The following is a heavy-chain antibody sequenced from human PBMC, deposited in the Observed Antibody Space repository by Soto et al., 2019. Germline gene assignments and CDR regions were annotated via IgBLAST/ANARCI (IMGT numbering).Heavy chain of an antibody. CDR2: IFYSGST. V-gene: IGHV4-39*01. CDR3: ASPKIAFYNWFDP. Sequence: SATLSLTCTVFGGSIHSSTYYWALIRQPPGNGLEWIGSIFYSGSTYYNPSLKSRVTISLDTSKNQFSLKLSSVTAADTAVYYCASPKIAFYNWFDPWGQGTLVTVS. CDR1: GGSIHSSTYY. D-gene: IGHD3-3*02. J-gene: IGHJ5*02.